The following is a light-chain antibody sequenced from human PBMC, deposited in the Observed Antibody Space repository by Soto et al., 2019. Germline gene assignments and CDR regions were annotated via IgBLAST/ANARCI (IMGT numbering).Light chain of an antibody. CDR2: GNT. CDR3: QSYDSRLSGWV. CDR1: SSNIGAGFD. Sequence: QSVLTQPPSVSGAPGQRVTISCTGSSSNIGAGFDVHWYQQLPGTAPKLLIYGNTNRPSGVPDRFSGSKSGTSASLAITGLQADDEADYYCQSYDSRLSGWVFGGGTKLTV. J-gene: IGLJ3*02. V-gene: IGLV1-40*01.